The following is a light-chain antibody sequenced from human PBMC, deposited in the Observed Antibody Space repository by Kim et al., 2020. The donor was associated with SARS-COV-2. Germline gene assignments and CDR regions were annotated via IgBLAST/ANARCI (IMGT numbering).Light chain of an antibody. V-gene: IGKV3-20*01. CDR1: QSVRSSY. J-gene: IGKJ2*02. CDR2: GAS. Sequence: SLSPGERTTLSCRASQSVRSSYLAWYQQKPGQAPRLLIYGASSRATGIPDRFSDSGSGTDFTLTISRLEPEDFAVYYCQQYGSSRTFGLGTKLEIK. CDR3: QQYGSSRT.